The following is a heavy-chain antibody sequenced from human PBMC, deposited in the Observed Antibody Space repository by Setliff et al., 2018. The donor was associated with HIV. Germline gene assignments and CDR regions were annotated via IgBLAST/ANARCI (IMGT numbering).Heavy chain of an antibody. J-gene: IGHJ4*02. D-gene: IGHD3-16*02. Sequence: GASVKVSCKASGGRFRTYAISWVRQAPGQGLEWMGGIIPIFGTANYAQKFQGRVTITADESTSTAYMELSGLRSEDTAVYYCARDVTKDMITFGEVIVTSRGYFDSWGQGTLVTVSS. V-gene: IGHV1-69*13. CDR2: IIPIFGTA. CDR3: ARDVTKDMITFGEVIVTSRGYFDS. CDR1: GGRFRTYA.